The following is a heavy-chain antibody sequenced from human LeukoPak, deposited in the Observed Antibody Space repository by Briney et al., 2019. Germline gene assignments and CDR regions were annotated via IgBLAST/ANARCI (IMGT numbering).Heavy chain of an antibody. J-gene: IGHJ3*02. V-gene: IGHV4-4*07. CDR3: ASIVVVTAADPSDAFDI. CDR2: IYTSGST. D-gene: IGHD2-21*02. CDR1: GGSISSYY. Sequence: SETLSLTCTVSGGSISSYYWSWIRQPAGKGLEWIGRIYTSGSTNYNPSLKSRVTMSVDTSKNQFSLKLSSVTAADTAVYYCASIVVVTAADPSDAFDIWGQGTMVTASS.